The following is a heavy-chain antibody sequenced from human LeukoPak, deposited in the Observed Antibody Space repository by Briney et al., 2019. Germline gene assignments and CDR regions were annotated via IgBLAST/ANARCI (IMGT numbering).Heavy chain of an antibody. CDR3: ARYERRDYDFWSGYYNDNWFDP. D-gene: IGHD3-3*01. CDR1: GGSISSYY. J-gene: IGHJ5*02. CDR2: IYTSGST. Sequence: SETLSLTCTVSGGSISSYYWSWIRQPAGKGLEWIGRIYTSGSTYYNPSLKSRVTISVDRSKNQFSLKLSSVTAADTAVYYCARYERRDYDFWSGYYNDNWFDPWGQGTLVTVSS. V-gene: IGHV4-4*07.